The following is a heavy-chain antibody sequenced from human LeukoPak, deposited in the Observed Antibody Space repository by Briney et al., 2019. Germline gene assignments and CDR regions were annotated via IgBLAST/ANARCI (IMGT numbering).Heavy chain of an antibody. J-gene: IGHJ6*03. V-gene: IGHV3-23*01. CDR1: GFSFSSYA. CDR3: ARGGLYYVDV. Sequence: GGSLRLSCAASGFSFSSYAMSWVRQAPGKGLEWVSAISDSGSDTYYADSVKGQFTISRDNSKNTLYLQMSSLGAGDTAVYYCARGGLYYVDVWGKGTTVTVSS. CDR2: ISDSGSDT.